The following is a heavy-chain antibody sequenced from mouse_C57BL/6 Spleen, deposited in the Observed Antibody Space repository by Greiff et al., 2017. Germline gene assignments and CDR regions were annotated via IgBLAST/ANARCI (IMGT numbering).Heavy chain of an antibody. CDR1: GFTFSNYW. Sequence: DVHLVESGGGLVQPGGSMKLSCVASGFTFSNYWMNWVRQSPEKGLEWVAQIRLKSDNYATHYAESVKGRFTISRDDSKSSVYLQMNNLRAEDTGIYYCTGPFYYGSSYWYFDVWGTGTTVTVSS. CDR2: IRLKSDNYAT. J-gene: IGHJ1*03. CDR3: TGPFYYGSSYWYFDV. V-gene: IGHV6-3*01. D-gene: IGHD1-1*01.